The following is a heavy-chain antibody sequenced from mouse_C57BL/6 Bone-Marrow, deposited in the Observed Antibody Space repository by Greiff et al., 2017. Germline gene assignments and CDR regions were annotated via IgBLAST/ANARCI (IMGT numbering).Heavy chain of an antibody. V-gene: IGHV5-6*01. Sequence: EVKVVESGGDLVKPGGSLKLSCAASGFTFSSYGMSWVRQTPGKRLEWVATISSGGSYTYYPDSVKGRFTISRDNAKNTLYLQMSSLKSEDTAMYYCARWLYAMDYWGQGTSVTVSS. CDR3: ARWLYAMDY. J-gene: IGHJ4*01. CDR2: ISSGGSYT. CDR1: GFTFSSYG.